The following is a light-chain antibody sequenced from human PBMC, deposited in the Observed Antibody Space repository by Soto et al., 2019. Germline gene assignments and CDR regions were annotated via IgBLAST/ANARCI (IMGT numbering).Light chain of an antibody. CDR1: INDIGSYHY. CDR3: SSYTTTSTT. Sequence: QSALPQPASGSGSPGQSITISCTGTINDIGSYHYVAWYQHHPGKAPKLIIYEVTHRPSGVSNRFSGSKSGNTASLTISGLQAEDEADYYCSSYTTTSTTFGGGTTVPVL. CDR2: EVT. J-gene: IGLJ3*02. V-gene: IGLV2-14*01.